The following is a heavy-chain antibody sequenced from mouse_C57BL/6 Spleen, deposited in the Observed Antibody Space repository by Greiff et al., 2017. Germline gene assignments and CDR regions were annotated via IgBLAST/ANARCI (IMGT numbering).Heavy chain of an antibody. CDR2: ISSGGSYT. CDR1: GFTFSSYG. CDR3: ARDGNRYFDV. V-gene: IGHV5-6*01. D-gene: IGHD2-1*01. J-gene: IGHJ1*03. Sequence: EVKLVESGGDLVKPGGSLKLSCAASGFTFSSYGMSWVRQTPDKRLEWVATISSGGSYTYYPDSVKGRFTISRDNAKNTLYLQMSSLKSEDTAMYYCARDGNRYFDVWGTGTTVTVSS.